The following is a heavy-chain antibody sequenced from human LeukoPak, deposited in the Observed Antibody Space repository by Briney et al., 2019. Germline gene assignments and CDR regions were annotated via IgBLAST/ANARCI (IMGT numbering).Heavy chain of an antibody. V-gene: IGHV4-59*08. CDR1: GGSISSYY. CDR2: IYYSGST. D-gene: IGHD3-3*01. J-gene: IGHJ4*02. CDR3: ASIPGYDFWSGYHIDY. Sequence: SETLSLTCTVSGGSISSYYWSWIRQPPGKGLEWIGYIYYSGSTNYNPSLKSRVTISVDTSKNQFSLKLSSVTAADTAVYYCASIPGYDFWSGYHIDYWGQGTLVTVSS.